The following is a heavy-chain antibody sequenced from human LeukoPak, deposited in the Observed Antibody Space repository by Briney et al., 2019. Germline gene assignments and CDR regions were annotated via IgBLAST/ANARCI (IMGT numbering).Heavy chain of an antibody. CDR2: IYPGGSDT. CDR3: ARHSTWGDYYYYYYMDV. J-gene: IGHJ6*03. V-gene: IGHV5-51*01. D-gene: IGHD3-10*01. Sequence: GESLKISCKGSGYSFTSYWIGWVRQMPGKGLEWMGIIYPGGSDTRYSPSFQGQVTTSAVKSISTAYLQWSSLKASDTAMYYCARHSTWGDYYYYYYMDVWGKGTTVTVSS. CDR1: GYSFTSYW.